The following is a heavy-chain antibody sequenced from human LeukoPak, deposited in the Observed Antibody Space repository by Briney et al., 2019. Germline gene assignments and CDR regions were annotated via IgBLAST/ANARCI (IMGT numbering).Heavy chain of an antibody. Sequence: GGSLRLSCAASGFTVSSNYMSWVRQAPGKGLEWVLVIYSGGSTYYADSVKGRFTISRDNSKNTLYLQMNSLRAEDTAVYYCASQGSGPSGYYYGMDVWGKGTTVTVSS. V-gene: IGHV3-53*01. CDR1: GFTVSSNY. CDR2: IYSGGST. D-gene: IGHD3-10*01. CDR3: ASQGSGPSGYYYGMDV. J-gene: IGHJ6*04.